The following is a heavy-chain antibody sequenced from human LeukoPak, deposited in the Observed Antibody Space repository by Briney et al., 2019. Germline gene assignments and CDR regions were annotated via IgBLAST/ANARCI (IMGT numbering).Heavy chain of an antibody. CDR1: GFTFSRYW. V-gene: IGHV3-7*01. D-gene: IGHD7-27*01. CDR2: MKEDGSEK. J-gene: IGHJ4*02. CDR3: ARAPNRVQNWVDC. Sequence: PGGSLRLSCATSGFTFSRYWMSWVRQAPGKGPEWVANMKEDGSEKYYVDSVKGRFTISRDNAKNSLYLQMNSLRAEDMAVYYCARAPNRVQNWVDCWGQGTLVTVSS.